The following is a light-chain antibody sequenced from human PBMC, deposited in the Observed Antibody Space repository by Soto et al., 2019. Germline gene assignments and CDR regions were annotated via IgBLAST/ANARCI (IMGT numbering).Light chain of an antibody. CDR2: AAS. CDR3: QHYSSTLRIVT. CDR1: QDIRRN. V-gene: IGKV1-39*01. Sequence: DIQMTQSPSSLSASVGDRVTITCRASQDIRRNLKWYQQRPGKAPNLLIYAASSLQNGVPSSFSGSGSGTDFSLTINRMQPGDFATYYCQHYSSTLRIVTFGHGTKVEI. J-gene: IGKJ1*01.